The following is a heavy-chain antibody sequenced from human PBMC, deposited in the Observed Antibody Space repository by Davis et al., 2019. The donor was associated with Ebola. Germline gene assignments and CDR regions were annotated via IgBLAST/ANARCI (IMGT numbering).Heavy chain of an antibody. CDR3: ERGGGSSKRTMGY. D-gene: IGHD1-26*01. CDR1: GYTFTSYD. Sequence: AASVKVSCKASGYTFTSYDINWVRQATGQGLEWMGWINPNSGGTNYAQKFQGWVTMTRDTSISTAYMELSRLRSDDPAVFYCERGGGSSKRTMGYWGQGTLVTVSS. V-gene: IGHV1-2*04. J-gene: IGHJ4*02. CDR2: INPNSGGT.